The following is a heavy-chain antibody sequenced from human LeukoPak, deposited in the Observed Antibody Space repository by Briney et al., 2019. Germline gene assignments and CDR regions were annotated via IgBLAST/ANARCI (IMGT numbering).Heavy chain of an antibody. J-gene: IGHJ6*03. V-gene: IGHV3-21*01. Sequence: GGSLRLSCAASGFTFSSYSMNWSRQAPGKGLEWVSSISSSSSYIYYADSLKGRFTISRDSARNSLYLQMNSLRAEDTAVYYCASGGDRDYMDVWGKGTTVTVSS. CDR1: GFTFSSYS. D-gene: IGHD3-16*02. CDR2: ISSSSSYI. CDR3: ASGGDRDYMDV.